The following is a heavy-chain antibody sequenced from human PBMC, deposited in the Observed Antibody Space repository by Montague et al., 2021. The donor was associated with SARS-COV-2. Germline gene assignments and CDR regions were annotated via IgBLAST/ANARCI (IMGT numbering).Heavy chain of an antibody. D-gene: IGHD3-22*01. CDR1: GFTFSSYE. Sequence: SRRLSCAASGFTFSSYEMNWVRQAPGKGLEWVSYISSSGYTIYYSDSVKGRFTISRDYAKNSLYLQMNSPRAEDTAVYYCAREIDGIALIVVVTPHYYYAMDVWGQGTTVTVSS. CDR3: AREIDGIALIVVVTPHYYYAMDV. CDR2: ISSSGYTI. V-gene: IGHV3-48*03. J-gene: IGHJ6*02.